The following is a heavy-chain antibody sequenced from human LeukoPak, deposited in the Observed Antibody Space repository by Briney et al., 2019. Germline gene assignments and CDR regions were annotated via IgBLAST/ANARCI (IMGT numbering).Heavy chain of an antibody. V-gene: IGHV1-2*02. D-gene: IGHD3-22*01. CDR2: INPNSGGT. Sequence: GASVKVSCKASGYTFTGYYMHWVRQAPGQGLEWMGWINPNSGGTNYAQKFQGRVTMTRDTSISTAYMELSRLRSDDTAVYYCARATSGYYDYFDYWGQGTLVTVSS. CDR1: GYTFTGYY. J-gene: IGHJ4*02. CDR3: ARATSGYYDYFDY.